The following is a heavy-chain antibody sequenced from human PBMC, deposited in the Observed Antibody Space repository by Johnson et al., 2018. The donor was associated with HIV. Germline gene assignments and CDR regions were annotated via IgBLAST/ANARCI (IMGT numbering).Heavy chain of an antibody. CDR3: TTDLVDYDILTGYFVTMHADAFDI. J-gene: IGHJ3*02. Sequence: VLLLESGRGLVKPGESLRLSCAASGFTFSNAWMSWVRQAPGKGLEWVGRIKSKTDGETTDYAAPVKGRFTIPRDDSKNTLYVQMNSLKTEDTAVYYCTTDLVDYDILTGYFVTMHADAFDIWGQGTMVTVSS. V-gene: IGHV3-15*01. CDR2: IKSKTDGETT. CDR1: GFTFSNAW. D-gene: IGHD3-9*01.